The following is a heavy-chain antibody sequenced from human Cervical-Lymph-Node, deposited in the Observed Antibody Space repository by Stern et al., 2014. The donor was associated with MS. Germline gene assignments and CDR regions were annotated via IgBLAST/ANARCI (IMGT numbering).Heavy chain of an antibody. V-gene: IGHV3-48*01. CDR2: ISGRSSPM. Sequence: VQLVESGGSLVQPGGSLRLSCAASGFTFSRYNMNWVRQPPGKGLEWLSYISGRSSPMYYADSVKGRFTISRDNAKSSLYLQMDSLRAEDTAVYYCVRVQTQWLIPTGPQYYFDYWGRGTLVTVSP. CDR1: GFTFSRYN. D-gene: IGHD6-19*01. CDR3: VRVQTQWLIPTGPQYYFDY. J-gene: IGHJ4*02.